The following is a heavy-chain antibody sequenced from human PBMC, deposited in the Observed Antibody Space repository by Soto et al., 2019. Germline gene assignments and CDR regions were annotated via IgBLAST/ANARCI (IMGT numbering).Heavy chain of an antibody. V-gene: IGHV1-2*04. D-gene: IGHD6-19*01. CDR2: INPNSGGT. Sequence: ASVKVSCKASGYTFTGYYMHWVRQAPGQGLEWMGWINPNSGGTNYAQKFQGWVTMTRDTSISTAYMELSSLRSDDTAVYYCARAVAVAADFDYWGQGTLVTVSS. CDR1: GYTFTGYY. CDR3: ARAVAVAADFDY. J-gene: IGHJ4*02.